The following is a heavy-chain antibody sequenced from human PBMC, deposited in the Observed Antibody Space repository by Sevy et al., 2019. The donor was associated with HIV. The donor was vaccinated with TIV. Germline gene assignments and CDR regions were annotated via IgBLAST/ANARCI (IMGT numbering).Heavy chain of an antibody. Sequence: GGSLRLSCAASGFTFSSYGMHWVRQAPGKGLEWVAVISYDGSNKYYADSVKGRFTISRDNSKNTLYLQMNSLRAEDTAVYYCAKDSPRREYRASYFDYWGQGTLVTVSS. J-gene: IGHJ4*02. V-gene: IGHV3-30*18. CDR3: AKDSPRREYRASYFDY. D-gene: IGHD3-10*01. CDR2: ISYDGSNK. CDR1: GFTFSSYG.